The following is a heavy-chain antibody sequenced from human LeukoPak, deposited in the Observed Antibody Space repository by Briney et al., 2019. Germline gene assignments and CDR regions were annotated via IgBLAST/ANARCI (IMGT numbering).Heavy chain of an antibody. CDR3: VRVVYGSGSSNWFDP. Sequence: SETLSLTCTVSGGSISSYYWSWIRQPPGKGLEWIGYIYYSGSTNYNPSLKSRVTISVDTSKNQFSLKLSSVTAADTAVYYCVRVVYGSGSSNWFDPWGQGTLVTVSS. CDR2: IYYSGST. J-gene: IGHJ5*02. V-gene: IGHV4-59*01. D-gene: IGHD3-10*01. CDR1: GGSISSYY.